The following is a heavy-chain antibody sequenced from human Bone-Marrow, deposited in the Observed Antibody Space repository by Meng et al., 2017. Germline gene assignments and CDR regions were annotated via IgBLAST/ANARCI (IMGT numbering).Heavy chain of an antibody. J-gene: IGHJ6*02. CDR1: GGSISSYY. Sequence: GSLRLSCTVSGGSISSYYWSWIRQPPGKGLEWIGYIYYSGSTNYNPSLKSRVTISVDTSKNQFSLKLSSVTAADTAAYYCASLTYGMDVWGQGNMVNVSS. CDR2: IYYSGST. V-gene: IGHV4-59*01. CDR3: ASLTYGMDV.